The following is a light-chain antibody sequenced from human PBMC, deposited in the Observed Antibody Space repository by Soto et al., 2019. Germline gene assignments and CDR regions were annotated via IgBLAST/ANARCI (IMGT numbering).Light chain of an antibody. Sequence: QSALTQPPSASGSPGQSVTISCTGTSSDVGGYNYVSWYQQHPGKAPELMIYEVSKRPSGVPDRFSGSKSGNTASLTVSGLQAEDEADYYCSSYAGSNNFERVFGGGTKLTVL. J-gene: IGLJ3*02. CDR3: SSYAGSNNFERV. V-gene: IGLV2-8*01. CDR2: EVS. CDR1: SSDVGGYNY.